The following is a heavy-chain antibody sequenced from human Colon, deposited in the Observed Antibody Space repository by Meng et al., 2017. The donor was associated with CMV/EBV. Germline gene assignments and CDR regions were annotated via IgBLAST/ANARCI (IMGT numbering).Heavy chain of an antibody. CDR1: GFTFSSYT. Sequence: GESLKISCVASGFTFSSYTIHWVRQAPGKGLEWVAVISYDGSTKYYADSVKGRFTISRDNSKNTLYLQMNSLRAEDTAVYYCARSLRDYSTSSNYYYYGLDVWGQGTTVTVSS. D-gene: IGHD6-6*01. CDR2: ISYDGSTK. J-gene: IGHJ6*02. V-gene: IGHV3-30*04. CDR3: ARSLRDYSTSSNYYYYGLDV.